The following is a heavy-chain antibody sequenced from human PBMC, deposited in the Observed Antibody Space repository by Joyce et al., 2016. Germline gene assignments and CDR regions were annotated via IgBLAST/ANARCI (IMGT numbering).Heavy chain of an antibody. CDR2: IYYSGST. V-gene: IGHV4-59*11. D-gene: IGHD7-27*01. CDR3: ARGLGTPYGMDV. J-gene: IGHJ6*02. CDR1: GGSISIHY. Sequence: QVQLQESGPGLVKPSETLSLTCTVSGGSISIHYWSWIRQPPGKRLEWMGYIYYSGSTNYNPSLKSRVTISVDTSKNQCSLKLRSVSAADTAVYYCARGLGTPYGMDVWGQGTTVTVSS.